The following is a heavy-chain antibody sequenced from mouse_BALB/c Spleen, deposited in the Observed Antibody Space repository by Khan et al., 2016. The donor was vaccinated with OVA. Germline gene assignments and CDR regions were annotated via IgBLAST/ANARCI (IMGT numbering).Heavy chain of an antibody. V-gene: IGHV1S41*01. D-gene: IGHD1-1*01. CDR1: GYTFTSYW. CDR3: AISNYYGSSLYAMYY. Sequence: DLVKPGASVKLSCKASGYTFTSYWINWIKQRPGQGLEWIGRIGPGSGSTSYNEMFTGKATLTVDTTSSTAYIQLSSLSSEDSAVYFCAISNYYGSSLYAMYYWGQGTSVTVSS. CDR2: IGPGSGST. J-gene: IGHJ4*01.